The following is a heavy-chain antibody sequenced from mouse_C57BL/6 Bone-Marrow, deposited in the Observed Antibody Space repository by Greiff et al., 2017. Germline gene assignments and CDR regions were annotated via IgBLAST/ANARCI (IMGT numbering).Heavy chain of an antibody. CDR1: GFNIKDDY. CDR2: IDPENGDT. CDR3: TTSARYFDV. D-gene: IGHD3-1*01. Sequence: EVQLQQSGAELVRPGASVKLSCTASGFNIKDDYMHWVKQRPEQGLEWIGWIDPENGDTEYASKFQGKATIPADTSSNPAYLQLSSLTSEDTAVYSCTTSARYFDVWGPGTTLTVSS. V-gene: IGHV14-4*01. J-gene: IGHJ2*01.